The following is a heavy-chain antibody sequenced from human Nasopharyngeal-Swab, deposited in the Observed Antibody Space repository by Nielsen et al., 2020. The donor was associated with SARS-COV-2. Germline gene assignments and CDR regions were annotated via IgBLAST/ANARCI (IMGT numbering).Heavy chain of an antibody. J-gene: IGHJ4*02. D-gene: IGHD5-24*01. Sequence: SETLSLTCTVSGGSISSSSYYWGWIRQPPGKGLEWIGSIYYSGSTYYNPSLKSRVTISVDTYKNQFSLKLSSVTAADTAVYYCARRQGGWLQAVHYFDYWGQGTLVTVSS. CDR1: GGSISSSSYY. CDR2: IYYSGST. CDR3: ARRQGGWLQAVHYFDY. V-gene: IGHV4-39*01.